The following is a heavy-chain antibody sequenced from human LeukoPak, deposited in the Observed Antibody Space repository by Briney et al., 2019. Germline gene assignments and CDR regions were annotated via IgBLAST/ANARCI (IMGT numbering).Heavy chain of an antibody. D-gene: IGHD5-24*01. CDR3: ARGLRRWLLTYYFDY. CDR1: GYTFTSYY. V-gene: IGHV1-46*01. CDR2: INPSGGSI. Sequence: GASVKVSCKASGYTFTSYYMHWVRQAPGQGLEWMGIINPSGGSISYAQKFQGRVTMTRDTSTSTVYMELSSLRSEDAAVYYCARGLRRWLLTYYFDYWGQGTLVTVSS. J-gene: IGHJ4*02.